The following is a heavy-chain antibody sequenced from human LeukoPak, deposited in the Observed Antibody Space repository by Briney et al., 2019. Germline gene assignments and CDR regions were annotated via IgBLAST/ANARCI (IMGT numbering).Heavy chain of an antibody. V-gene: IGHV4-59*01. D-gene: IGHD4-17*01. CDR2: IYYSGST. Sequence: PSETLSLTCTVSGGSLSSYYWSWIRQPPGKGLEWIGYIYYSGSTNYNPSLKSRVTISVDTSKNQFSLKLSSVTAADTAVYYCARSMTTVTPFDYWGQGTLVTVSS. CDR1: GGSLSSYY. J-gene: IGHJ4*02. CDR3: ARSMTTVTPFDY.